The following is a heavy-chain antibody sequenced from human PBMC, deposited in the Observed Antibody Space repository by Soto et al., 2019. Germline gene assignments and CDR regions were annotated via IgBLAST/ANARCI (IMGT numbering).Heavy chain of an antibody. CDR3: AKPTLYYYDSSGEDAFDI. J-gene: IGHJ3*02. CDR2: ISSGTTTI. D-gene: IGHD3-22*01. CDR1: GFTFSTYR. V-gene: IGHV3-48*01. Sequence: GSLRLSCASSGFTFSTYRMNWVRQAPGKGLEWVSYISSGTTTIYYADSVKGRFTISRDNAKESVYLQMNSLRAEDTAVYYCAKPTLYYYDSSGEDAFDIWGQGTMVTVSS.